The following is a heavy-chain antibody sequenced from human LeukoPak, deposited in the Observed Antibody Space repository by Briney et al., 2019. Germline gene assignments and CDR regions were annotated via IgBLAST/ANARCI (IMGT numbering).Heavy chain of an antibody. Sequence: PSETLSLTCTVSGGSINTHYWSWVRQPPGKGPEWIAYIHHSGSTNYNPSLKSRVTISVDTSKNQFSLKLSSVTAADTAVYYCARVSIVVMVSAPDAFDIWGQGTMVTVSS. CDR1: GGSINTHY. CDR3: ARVSIVVMVSAPDAFDI. CDR2: IHHSGST. V-gene: IGHV4-59*11. D-gene: IGHD2-8*01. J-gene: IGHJ3*02.